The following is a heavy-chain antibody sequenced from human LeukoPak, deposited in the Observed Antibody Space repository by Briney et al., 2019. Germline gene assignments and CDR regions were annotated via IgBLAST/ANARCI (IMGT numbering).Heavy chain of an antibody. CDR1: GFTFSSYW. J-gene: IGHJ3*02. V-gene: IGHV3-7*01. CDR3: ARARDSSWYDGGGAFDI. CDR2: IKQDGSEK. D-gene: IGHD6-13*01. Sequence: GGSLRLSCAASGFTFSSYWMSWVRQAPGKELEWVANIKQDGSEKYYVDSVKGRFTISRDNAKNSLYLQMNSLRAEDTAVYYCARARDSSWYDGGGAFDIWGQGTMVTVSS.